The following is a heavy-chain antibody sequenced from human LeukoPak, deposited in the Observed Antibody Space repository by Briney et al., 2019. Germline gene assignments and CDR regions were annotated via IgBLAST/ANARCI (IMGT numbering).Heavy chain of an antibody. V-gene: IGHV3-48*01. Sequence: PGGSLRLSCAASGFTFSSYSMNWVRQAPGKGLEWVSYISGYSSTLYYADSVKGRFTISRDNAKNSLYLQMNSLRAEDTAVYYCARDSPYGGYFDLWGRGTLVTVSS. J-gene: IGHJ2*01. CDR2: ISGYSSTL. CDR1: GFTFSSYS. D-gene: IGHD4-17*01. CDR3: ARDSPYGGYFDL.